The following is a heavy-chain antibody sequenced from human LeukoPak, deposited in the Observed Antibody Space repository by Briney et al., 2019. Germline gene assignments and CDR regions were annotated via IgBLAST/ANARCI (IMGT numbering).Heavy chain of an antibody. V-gene: IGHV4-59*08. Sequence: SETLSLTCTVSGGSISSYYWSWIRQPPGKGLEWIGYIYYSGSTNYNPSLKSRATISVDTSKNQFSLKLSSVTAADTAVYYCARQGYYDSSGYYYWGQGTLVTVSS. CDR3: ARQGYYDSSGYYY. CDR2: IYYSGST. CDR1: GGSISSYY. D-gene: IGHD3-22*01. J-gene: IGHJ4*02.